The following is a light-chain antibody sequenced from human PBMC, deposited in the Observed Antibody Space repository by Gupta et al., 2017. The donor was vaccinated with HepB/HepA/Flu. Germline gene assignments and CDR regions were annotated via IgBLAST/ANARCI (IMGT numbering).Light chain of an antibody. CDR3: QYDHGIPLT. V-gene: IGKV1-33*01. Sequence: DIQMTQTPSSLSASVGDSVTITVQARDDITNYLYCHQQLPETAPNLLLYDPSNSTAGVRSQSPRPCSETLFTFTINMLHPEDSATYYCQYDHGIPLTFGRGTKVDI. CDR2: DPS. J-gene: IGKJ4*01. CDR1: DDITNY.